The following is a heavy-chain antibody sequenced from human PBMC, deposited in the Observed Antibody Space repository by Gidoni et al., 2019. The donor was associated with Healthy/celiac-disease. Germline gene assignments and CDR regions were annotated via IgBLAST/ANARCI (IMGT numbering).Heavy chain of an antibody. Sequence: SISSYYWSWIRQPPGKGLEWIGYIYYSGSTNYNPSLKSRVTISVDTSKNQFSLKLSSVTAADTAVYYCARGAAYYDFWSGYILDVWGKGTTVTVSS. CDR1: SISSYY. D-gene: IGHD3-3*01. J-gene: IGHJ6*04. CDR3: ARGAAYYDFWSGYILDV. V-gene: IGHV4-59*01. CDR2: IYYSGST.